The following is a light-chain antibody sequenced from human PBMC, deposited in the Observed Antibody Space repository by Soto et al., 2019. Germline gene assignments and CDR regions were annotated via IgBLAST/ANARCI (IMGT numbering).Light chain of an antibody. Sequence: DIQMTKSPSTLAGSVGERVTITCRASQTISSWLAWYQQKPGKAPKLLIYKASTLKSGVPSRFSGSGSGTEFTLTISSLQPDDFATYYCQHYNSYSEAFGQGT. J-gene: IGKJ1*01. CDR2: KAS. CDR3: QHYNSYSEA. V-gene: IGKV1-5*03. CDR1: QTISSW.